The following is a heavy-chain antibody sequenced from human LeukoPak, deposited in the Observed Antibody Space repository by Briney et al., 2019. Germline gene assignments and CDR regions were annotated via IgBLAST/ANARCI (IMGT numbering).Heavy chain of an antibody. Sequence: SETLSLTCAVYGGSFSGYYWSWIRQPPGKGLEWIGEINHSGSTNYNPSLKSRVTISVDTSKNQFSLKLSSVTAADTAVYYCARGRTQYSSGLYYYGMDVWGQGTTVTVSS. V-gene: IGHV4-34*01. CDR1: GGSFSGYY. J-gene: IGHJ6*02. D-gene: IGHD6-19*01. CDR3: ARGRTQYSSGLYYYGMDV. CDR2: INHSGST.